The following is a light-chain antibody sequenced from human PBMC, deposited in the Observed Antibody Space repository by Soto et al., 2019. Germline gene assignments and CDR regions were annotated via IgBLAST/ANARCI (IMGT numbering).Light chain of an antibody. V-gene: IGLV2-14*01. J-gene: IGLJ2*01. CDR3: SSYTSSTTVV. CDR2: EVS. CDR1: SSDVGGYKS. Sequence: QSALTQPASVSGSPGQSLTISCTGTSSDVGGYKSVSWYQQHPGKAPKLMIYEVSDRPSGVSDRFSGSRSGNTASLTISGLQAEDEADYYCSSYTSSTTVVFGGGTKLTVL.